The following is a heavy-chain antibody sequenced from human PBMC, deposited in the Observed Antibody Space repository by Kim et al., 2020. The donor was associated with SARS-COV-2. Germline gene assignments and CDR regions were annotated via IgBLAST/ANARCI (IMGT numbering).Heavy chain of an antibody. CDR1: GGSISSGGYY. J-gene: IGHJ4*02. CDR2: ISYSGST. Sequence: SETLSLTCTVSGGSISSGGYYWSWIRQHPGKGLEWIGYISYSGSTYYNPSLKSRVTISVDTSKNQFSLKLSSVTAADTAIYYCARSLAVTATRIGYWGQGTLVTVSS. V-gene: IGHV4-31*03. D-gene: IGHD2-21*02. CDR3: ARSLAVTATRIGY.